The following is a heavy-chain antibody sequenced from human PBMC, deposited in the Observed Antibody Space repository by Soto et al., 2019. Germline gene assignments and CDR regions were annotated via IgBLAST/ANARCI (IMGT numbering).Heavy chain of an antibody. CDR3: ARVERGTATTVVDAFDI. J-gene: IGHJ3*02. D-gene: IGHD2-21*02. Sequence: SETLSLTCAVFGGSVNSGNYYWSWIRQPPGKELEWIGEMSHSGGTHFNPSLKSRVTISVDTSKNQFSLKMSSVTAADTALYYCARVERGTATTVVDAFDIWGPRTTVTV. V-gene: IGHV4-61*01. CDR2: MSHSGGT. CDR1: GGSVNSGNYY.